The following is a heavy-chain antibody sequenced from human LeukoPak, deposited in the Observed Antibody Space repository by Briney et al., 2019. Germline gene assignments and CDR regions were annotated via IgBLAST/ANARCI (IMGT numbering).Heavy chain of an antibody. CDR3: VRGGNGHTSGQFDL. Sequence: GGSLRLSCVASGFTFKYYNMHWVRQAPGKGLERVALIYSDGSNRYYTDSVKGRFTISRDNAKNTVFLQMNSLRVEDTAVYYCVRGGNGHTSGQFDLWGQGALVTVSS. V-gene: IGHV3-33*01. D-gene: IGHD1-1*01. CDR1: GFTFKYYN. CDR2: IYSDGSNR. J-gene: IGHJ5*02.